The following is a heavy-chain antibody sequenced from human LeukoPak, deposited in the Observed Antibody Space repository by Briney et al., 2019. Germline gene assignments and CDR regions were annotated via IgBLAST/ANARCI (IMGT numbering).Heavy chain of an antibody. CDR2: ISSSSSYI. J-gene: IGHJ4*02. CDR1: GFTFSSYS. Sequence: GGSLRLSCAASGFTFSSYSMNWVRQAPGKGLEWVSSISSSSSYIYYADSVKGRFTISRDNAKNSLYLQMNSLRAEDTAVYYCAVYCTSTSCYTNFDYWGQGTLVTVSS. D-gene: IGHD2-2*02. V-gene: IGHV3-21*01. CDR3: AVYCTSTSCYTNFDY.